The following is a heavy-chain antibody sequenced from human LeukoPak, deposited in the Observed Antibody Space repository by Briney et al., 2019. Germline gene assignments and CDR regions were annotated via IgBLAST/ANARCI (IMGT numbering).Heavy chain of an antibody. CDR1: GFTFSSYA. Sequence: PGGSLRLSCAASGFTFSSYAMSWVRQAPGKGLEWIGEINHSGSTNYNPSLKSRVTISVDTSKNQFSLKLSSVTAADTAVYSCARAVPQGYYYMDVWGKGTTVTVSS. J-gene: IGHJ6*03. CDR2: INHSGST. CDR3: ARAVPQGYYYMDV. D-gene: IGHD2-2*01. V-gene: IGHV4-34*01.